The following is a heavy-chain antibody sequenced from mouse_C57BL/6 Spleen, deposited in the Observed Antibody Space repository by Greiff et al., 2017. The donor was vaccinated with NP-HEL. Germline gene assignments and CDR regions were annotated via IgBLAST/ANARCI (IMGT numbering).Heavy chain of an antibody. CDR3: ARGGGMSTPFAY. CDR1: GYSITSGYY. D-gene: IGHD5-1*01. V-gene: IGHV3-6*01. Sequence: EVQLQESGPGLVKPSQSLSLTCSVTGYSITSGYYWNWIRQFPGNKLEWTGYISYDGSNNYNPSLKNRISISRDTTKNQFFLKLNSVTSEDTATYYCARGGGMSTPFAYWGQGTLVTVSA. CDR2: ISYDGSN. J-gene: IGHJ3*01.